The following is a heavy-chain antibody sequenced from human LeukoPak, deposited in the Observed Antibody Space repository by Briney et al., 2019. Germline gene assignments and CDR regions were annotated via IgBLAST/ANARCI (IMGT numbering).Heavy chain of an antibody. J-gene: IGHJ4*02. CDR3: ARVASIAVAGTGEGFDY. CDR2: INAGNGNT. V-gene: IGHV1-3*01. D-gene: IGHD6-19*01. CDR1: GYTFTSYA. Sequence: ASVKVSCKASGYTFTSYAMHWVRQAPGQRLEWMGWINAGNGNTKYSQKFQGRVTITRDTSASTAYMELSSLRSEDTAVYYCARVASIAVAGTGEGFDYWGQGTLVTVSS.